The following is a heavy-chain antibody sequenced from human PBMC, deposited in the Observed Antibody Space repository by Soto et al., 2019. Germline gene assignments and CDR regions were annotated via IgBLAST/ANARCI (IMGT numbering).Heavy chain of an antibody. CDR1: GGSINSSIYY. CDR2: ISHSGST. J-gene: IGHJ6*02. V-gene: IGHV4-39*01. Sequence: SETLSLTCTVSGGSINSSIYYWVWIRQPPGKGLEWIGSISHSGSTNYNPSLKSRVIISVDTSKNQFSLKLSSVTAADTAVYYCARRDSSGWYYYYYGMDVWGQGATVTVSS. CDR3: ARRDSSGWYYYYYGMDV. D-gene: IGHD3-22*01.